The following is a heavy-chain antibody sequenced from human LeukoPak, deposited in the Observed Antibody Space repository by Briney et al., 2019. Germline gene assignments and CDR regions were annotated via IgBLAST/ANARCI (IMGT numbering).Heavy chain of an antibody. CDR2: IFTSGWT. V-gene: IGHV4-4*09. Sequence: SETLSLTCTVSGGSISTYYWSWVRQSPGKGLEWIGYIFTSGWTDYNPSLKSRVTMSVDTSKNQLSMELRFLTAADTAVYYCATSHDVKTAPYDLWGQGTLVTVSS. D-gene: IGHD2-21*01. J-gene: IGHJ5*02. CDR1: GGSISTYY. CDR3: ATSHDVKTAPYDL.